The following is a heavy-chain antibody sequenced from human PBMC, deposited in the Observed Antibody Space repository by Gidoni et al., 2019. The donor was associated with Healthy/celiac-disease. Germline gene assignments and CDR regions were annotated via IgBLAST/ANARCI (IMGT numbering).Heavy chain of an antibody. J-gene: IGHJ4*02. CDR2: ISWNSGSI. D-gene: IGHD3-3*01. CDR1: GFTFDDYA. V-gene: IGHV3-9*01. Sequence: EVQLVESGGGLVQPGRSLRLSCAASGFTFDDYAMHWVRQAPGKGLEWVSGISWNSGSIGYADSVKGRFTISRDNAKNSLYLQMNSLRAEDTALYYCAKGGIFGVVMPPLDWGQGTLVTVSS. CDR3: AKGGIFGVVMPPLD.